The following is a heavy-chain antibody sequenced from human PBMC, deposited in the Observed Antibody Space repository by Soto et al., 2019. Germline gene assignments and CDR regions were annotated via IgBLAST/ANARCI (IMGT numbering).Heavy chain of an antibody. V-gene: IGHV4-34*01. J-gene: IGHJ4*01. CDR2: INHSGST. Sequence: PSETLSLTCAVYGGSFSGYFWSWIRQPPGKGLEWIGEINHSGSTNYNPSLESRVTISVDTSKNQFSLKLSSVTAADSAVYYCARRNCSACYYDFDYWGQRTLVTVSS. D-gene: IGHD2-2*01. CDR3: ARRNCSACYYDFDY. CDR1: GGSFSGYF.